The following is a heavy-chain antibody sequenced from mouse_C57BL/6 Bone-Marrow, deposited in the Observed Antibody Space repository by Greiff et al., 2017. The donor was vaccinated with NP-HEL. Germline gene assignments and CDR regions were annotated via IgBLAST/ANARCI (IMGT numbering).Heavy chain of an antibody. J-gene: IGHJ4*01. D-gene: IGHD1-1*01. V-gene: IGHV1-19*01. CDR3: ARESITTVVARYYAMDY. CDR1: GYTFTDYY. CDR2: INPYNGGT. Sequence: VQLQQSGPVLVKPGASVKMSCKASGYTFTDYYMNWVKQSHGKSLEWIGVINPYNGGTSYNQKFKGKATLTVDKSSSTAYMELNSLTSEDSAVYYCARESITTVVARYYAMDYWGQGTSVTVSS.